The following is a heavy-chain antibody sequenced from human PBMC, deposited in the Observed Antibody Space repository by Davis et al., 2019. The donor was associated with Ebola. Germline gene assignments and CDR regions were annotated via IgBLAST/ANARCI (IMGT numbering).Heavy chain of an antibody. Sequence: PGGSLRLSCAASGFTFSSYALNWVRQAPGAGLEWVSAISHSGGDTYYADSVKGRFTISRDNSKKTVDLQMNSLRADDTAIYYCAKTRRLYFYYGMDVWGQGTTVTVS. J-gene: IGHJ6*02. CDR1: GFTFSSYA. V-gene: IGHV3-23*01. CDR2: ISHSGGDT. CDR3: AKTRRLYFYYGMDV.